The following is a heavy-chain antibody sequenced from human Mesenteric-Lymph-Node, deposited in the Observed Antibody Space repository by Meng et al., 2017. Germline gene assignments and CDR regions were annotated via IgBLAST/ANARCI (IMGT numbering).Heavy chain of an antibody. CDR1: GGTFSSYA. Sequence: SVKVSCKASGGTFSSYAISWVRQAPGQGLEWMGGIIPIFGTANYAQKFQGRVTITADKSTSTAYMELSSLRSEDTAVYYCARGPVSPDAFDIWGQGTMVTVSS. CDR3: ARGPVSPDAFDI. CDR2: IIPIFGTA. J-gene: IGHJ3*02. V-gene: IGHV1-69*06. D-gene: IGHD5/OR15-5a*01.